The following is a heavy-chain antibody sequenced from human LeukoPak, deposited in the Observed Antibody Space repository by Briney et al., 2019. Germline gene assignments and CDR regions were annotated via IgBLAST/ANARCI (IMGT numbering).Heavy chain of an antibody. J-gene: IGHJ3*02. CDR2: GKSKTDGGSA. CDR1: GFTFSDAW. D-gene: IGHD3-10*01. Sequence: PGGALRLSCAASGFTFSDAWMTWGREAPGKGLEWVGHGKSKTDGGSADYSAPVKGRFTISRDDSKNTLFLQINSLTTEDKAVYYCDTDHGSGFWSYYAKPFDIWGRGTMVTVSS. V-gene: IGHV3-15*01. CDR3: DTDHGSGFWSYYAKPFDI.